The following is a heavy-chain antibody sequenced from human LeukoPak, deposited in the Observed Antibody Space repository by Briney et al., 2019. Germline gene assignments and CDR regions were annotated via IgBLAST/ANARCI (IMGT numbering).Heavy chain of an antibody. Sequence: SETLSLTCTVSAGSISSSSYYWGWIRQPPGKGLEWIGSIYYSGSTYYNPSLKSRVTISVDTSKNQFSLKLSSVTAADTAVYYCARHVWQQLASNPYYYYYYMDVWGKGTTVTVSS. CDR2: IYYSGST. D-gene: IGHD6-13*01. CDR1: AGSISSSSYY. V-gene: IGHV4-39*01. J-gene: IGHJ6*03. CDR3: ARHVWQQLASNPYYYYYYMDV.